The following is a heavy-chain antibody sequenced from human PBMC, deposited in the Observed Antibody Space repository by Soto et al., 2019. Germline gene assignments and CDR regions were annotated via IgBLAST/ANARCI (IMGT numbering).Heavy chain of an antibody. Sequence: ASVKVSSKASGYTFTNYGFTWVRQAPGQGLEWLGWISTYNGNTKYAQKVQGRLTMTTDTSTSTANMELTSLRSDDTALYYCARTTVTASYYYMDVWGKGSTVTVSS. D-gene: IGHD4-17*01. CDR1: GYTFTNYG. V-gene: IGHV1-18*01. CDR2: ISTYNGNT. CDR3: ARTTVTASYYYMDV. J-gene: IGHJ6*03.